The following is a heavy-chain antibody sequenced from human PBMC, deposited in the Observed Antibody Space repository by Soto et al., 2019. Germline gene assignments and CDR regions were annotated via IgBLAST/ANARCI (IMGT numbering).Heavy chain of an antibody. D-gene: IGHD3-22*01. J-gene: IGHJ4*02. V-gene: IGHV4-34*01. CDR1: GGSFSGYY. CDR2: INHSGST. Sequence: SETLSLTCAVYGGSFSGYYWSWIRQTPGKGLEWIGEINHSGSTNYNPSLKSRVTISVDTSKNQFSLKLSSVTAADTAVYYCARGYDSSAYYFDYWGQGTLVTVSS. CDR3: ARGYDSSAYYFDY.